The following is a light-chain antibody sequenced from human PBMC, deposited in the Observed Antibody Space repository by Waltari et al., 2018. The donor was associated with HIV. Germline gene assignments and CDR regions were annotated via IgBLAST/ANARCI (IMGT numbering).Light chain of an antibody. V-gene: IGLV1-51*02. CDR1: RSNVETNW. CDR3: ATWDSSLSIYV. J-gene: IGLJ1*01. Sequence: QSVLTQPPSVSAAPGQKVTIFCSGSRSNVETNWVSWYQHLPGTAPRLLIFENYPRAPGTPARFSVSKSDASATLAITGLQTGDEADYYCATWDSSLSIYVFGSGTTVTVL. CDR2: ENY.